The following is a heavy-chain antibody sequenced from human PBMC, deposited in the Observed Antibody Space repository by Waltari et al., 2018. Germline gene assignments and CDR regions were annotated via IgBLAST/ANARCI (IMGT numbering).Heavy chain of an antibody. Sequence: EVQLVESGGGLVKPGGSLGLSCVASGLNFRSYSVNWVRQAPGKGLEWVSYISDGSDYSYYADSVKGRFTISRDNAKNSLYLQMNRLRTDDTAVYYCARDFYCSDGRCTDYWGQGTLVTVSS. V-gene: IGHV3-21*01. CDR3: ARDFYCSDGRCTDY. CDR2: ISDGSDYS. CDR1: GLNFRSYS. D-gene: IGHD2-15*01. J-gene: IGHJ4*02.